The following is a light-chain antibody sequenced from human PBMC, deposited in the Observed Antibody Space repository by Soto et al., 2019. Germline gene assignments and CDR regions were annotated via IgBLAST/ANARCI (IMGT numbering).Light chain of an antibody. CDR3: QQYGISPYT. CDR2: DAS. Sequence: IVLTQSPGTLSLSPGEGATLSCRASQSVSNSYLAWYQQKPGQAPRLLIYDASSRATGIPDRFSGSGSGTHFTLKVGRLEPEDLAVYFCQQYGISPYTFGQGTKLEIK. V-gene: IGKV3-20*01. J-gene: IGKJ2*01. CDR1: QSVSNSY.